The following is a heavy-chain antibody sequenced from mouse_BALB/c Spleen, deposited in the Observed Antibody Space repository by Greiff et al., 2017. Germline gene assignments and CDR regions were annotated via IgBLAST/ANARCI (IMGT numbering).Heavy chain of an antibody. D-gene: IGHD1-1*01. V-gene: IGHV3-6*02. CDR1: GYSITSGYY. CDR3: ARGDYYGRGFAY. J-gene: IGHJ3*01. Sequence: EVKLMESGPGLVKSSQSLSLTCSVTGYSITSGYYWNWIRQFPGNKLEWMGYISYAGSNNYNPSLKNRISITRDTSKNQFFLKLNSVTTEDTATYYCARGDYYGRGFAYWGQGTLVTVSA. CDR2: ISYAGSN.